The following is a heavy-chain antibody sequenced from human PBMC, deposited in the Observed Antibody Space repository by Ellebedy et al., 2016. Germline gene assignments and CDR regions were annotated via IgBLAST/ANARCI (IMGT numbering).Heavy chain of an antibody. CDR2: IYYSGST. D-gene: IGHD6-13*01. CDR1: GGSISSGGYY. V-gene: IGHV4-61*08. J-gene: IGHJ6*03. CDR3: ARDGRSWYVDYYYYMDV. Sequence: GSLRLSXTVSGGSISSGGYYWSWIRQHPGKGLEWIGYIYYSGSTNYNPSLKSRVTISVDTSKNQFSLKLSSVTAADTAVYYCARDGRSWYVDYYYYMDVWGKGTTVTVSS.